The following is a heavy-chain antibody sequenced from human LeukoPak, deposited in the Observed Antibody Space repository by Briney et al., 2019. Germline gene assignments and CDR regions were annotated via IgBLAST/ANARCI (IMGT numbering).Heavy chain of an antibody. CDR2: MNPISGNT. D-gene: IGHD6-13*01. Sequence: ASVKVSCKASGYTFPSYDLNWVRQATGQGREWMGWMNPISGNTGYAEKFQGRVTMTRNTSISTAYMELSSLRSEDTAVYYCARRAATGTSRWFDPWGQGTLVTVSS. J-gene: IGHJ5*02. CDR3: ARRAATGTSRWFDP. V-gene: IGHV1-8*01. CDR1: GYTFPSYD.